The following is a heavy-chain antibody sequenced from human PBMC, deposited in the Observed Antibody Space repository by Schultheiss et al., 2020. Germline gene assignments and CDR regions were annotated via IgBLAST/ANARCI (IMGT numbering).Heavy chain of an antibody. CDR1: GGSISSYY. J-gene: IGHJ4*02. CDR2: IYYSVST. CDR3: ARGSSHDGDHDYFDY. D-gene: IGHD4-17*01. V-gene: IGHV4-59*08. Sequence: SETLSLTCTVSGGSISSYYWSWTRQPPGKGLEWIGYIYYSVSTNYNPSLKSRVTISVDTSKNQFSLKLSSVTAADTAVYYCARGSSHDGDHDYFDYWGQGTLVTVSS.